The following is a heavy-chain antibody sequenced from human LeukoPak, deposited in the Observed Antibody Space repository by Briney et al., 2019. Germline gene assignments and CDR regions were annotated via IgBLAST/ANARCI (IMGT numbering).Heavy chain of an antibody. CDR3: AKPPEVGATVGYFDY. Sequence: PGGSLRLSCAASGFTFSSYGMHWVSQAPGKGLEWVALISFDGSNQYYADSVKGRFTISRDNSKNTLYLQMNSLRAEDTAVYYCAKPPEVGATVGYFDYWGQGTLVTVSS. D-gene: IGHD1-26*01. V-gene: IGHV3-30*18. J-gene: IGHJ4*02. CDR1: GFTFSSYG. CDR2: ISFDGSNQ.